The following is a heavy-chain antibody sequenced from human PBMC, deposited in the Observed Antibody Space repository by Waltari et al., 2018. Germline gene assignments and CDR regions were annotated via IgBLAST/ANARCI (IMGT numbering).Heavy chain of an antibody. D-gene: IGHD3-16*02. J-gene: IGHJ4*02. CDR1: GGSFSGYY. CDR2: INHSGST. Sequence: QVQLQQWGAGLLKPSETLSLTCAVYGGSFSGYYWSWIRQPPGTGLEWIGEINHSGSTNYNPSLKSRVTISVDTSKNQFSLKLSSVTAADTAVYYCAITGRYYDYVWGSYRPYYFDYWGQGTLVTVSS. V-gene: IGHV4-34*01. CDR3: AITGRYYDYVWGSYRPYYFDY.